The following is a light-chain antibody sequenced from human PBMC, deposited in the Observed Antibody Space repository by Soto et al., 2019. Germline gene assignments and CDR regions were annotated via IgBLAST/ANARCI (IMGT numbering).Light chain of an antibody. Sequence: TQSPSSLSASVGDRVTISCRASQIISTYLNWYQQKPGTAPRLLIYGASSRATGIPDRFSGSGSGTDFTLTISRLEPEDFAVYYCQQYGSSPWYTFGQGTKLEIK. CDR3: QQYGSSPWYT. CDR2: GAS. CDR1: QIISTY. J-gene: IGKJ2*01. V-gene: IGKV3-20*01.